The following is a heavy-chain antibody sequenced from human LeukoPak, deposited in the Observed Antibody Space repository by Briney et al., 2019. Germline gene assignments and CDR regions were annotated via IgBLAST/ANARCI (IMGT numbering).Heavy chain of an antibody. J-gene: IGHJ4*02. Sequence: SETLSLTCTVSGGSISRSDYYWGWIRQPPGKGLEWIGSIYYSGSTYYNPSLKSPVTISVDATKNQFSLKLTSVTATDTAVYYCVRHAALGPFDYWGQGTLVTVSS. CDR3: VRHAALGPFDY. D-gene: IGHD7-27*01. CDR2: IYYSGST. V-gene: IGHV4-39*01. CDR1: GGSISRSDYY.